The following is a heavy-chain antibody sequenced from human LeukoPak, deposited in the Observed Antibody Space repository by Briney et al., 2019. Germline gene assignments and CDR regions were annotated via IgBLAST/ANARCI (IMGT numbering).Heavy chain of an antibody. D-gene: IGHD6-13*01. Sequence: SETLSLTCTVSGGSIGSYYWSWIRQPPGKGLEWIGYIYYSGSTNYNPSLKSRVTISVDTSKNQFSLKLSSVTAADTAVYYCARAYSSSWYQAAKFFDYWGQGTLVTVSS. CDR1: GGSIGSYY. J-gene: IGHJ4*02. V-gene: IGHV4-59*01. CDR2: IYYSGST. CDR3: ARAYSSSWYQAAKFFDY.